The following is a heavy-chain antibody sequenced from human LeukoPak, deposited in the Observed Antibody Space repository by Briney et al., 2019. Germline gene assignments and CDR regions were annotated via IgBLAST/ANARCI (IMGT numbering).Heavy chain of an antibody. CDR3: ARGGYYGSGSDYRRGPNWFDP. CDR2: ISAYNGNT. V-gene: IGHV1-18*04. Sequence: ASVKVSCKASGYTFTSYGISWVRQAPGQGLEWMGWISAYNGNTNYAQKLQGRVTMTTDTSTSTAYMELRSLRSDDTAVYYCARGGYYGSGSDYRRGPNWFDPWGQGTLVTVSS. J-gene: IGHJ5*02. CDR1: GYTFTSYG. D-gene: IGHD3-10*01.